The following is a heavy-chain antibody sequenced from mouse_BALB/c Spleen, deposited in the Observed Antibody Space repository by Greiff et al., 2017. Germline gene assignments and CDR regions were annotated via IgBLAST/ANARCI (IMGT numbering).Heavy chain of an antibody. D-gene: IGHD1-3*01. CDR2: IRLKSNNYAT. CDR1: GFTFSNYW. Sequence: EVQLVESGGGLVQPGGSMKLSCVASGFTFSNYWMNWVRQSPEKGLEWVAEIRLKSNNYATHYAESVKGRFTISRDDSKSSVYLQMNNLRAEDTGIYYCTRSGYYWYFDVWGAGTTVTVSS. J-gene: IGHJ1*01. CDR3: TRSGYYWYFDV. V-gene: IGHV6-6*02.